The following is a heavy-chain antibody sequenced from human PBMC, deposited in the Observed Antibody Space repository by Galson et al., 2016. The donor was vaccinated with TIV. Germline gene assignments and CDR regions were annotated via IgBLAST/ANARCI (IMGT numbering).Heavy chain of an antibody. CDR2: INFSGTI. V-gene: IGHV4-4*07. D-gene: IGHD6-25*01. Sequence: TCIVSGAPISFYYWSWIRQPAGKGLEWIGRINFSGTINYNPSLKSRVTMSVDTSKNHFSLNLTSVSGADTAVYFCARGTAAGTFGFWGQGTLVTVSS. CDR3: ARGTAAGTFGF. CDR1: GAPISFYY. J-gene: IGHJ4*02.